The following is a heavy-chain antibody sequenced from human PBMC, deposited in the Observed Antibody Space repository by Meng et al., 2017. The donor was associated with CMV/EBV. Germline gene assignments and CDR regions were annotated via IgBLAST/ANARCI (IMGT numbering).Heavy chain of an antibody. CDR2: INSDGSST. J-gene: IGHJ5*02. D-gene: IGHD1-14*01. V-gene: IGHV3-74*01. Sequence: GGSLRLSCAASGFTFSSYWMHWVRQAPGKGLVWVSRINSDGSSTSYADSVKGRFTISRDNAKNTLYLQMNSLRAEDTAVYYCARTGVFSRGKVVWSDPWGQGTLVTVSS. CDR1: GFTFSSYW. CDR3: ARTGVFSRGKVVWSDP.